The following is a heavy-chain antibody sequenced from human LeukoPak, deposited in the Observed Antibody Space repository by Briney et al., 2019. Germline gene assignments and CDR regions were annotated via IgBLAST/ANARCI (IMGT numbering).Heavy chain of an antibody. Sequence: SVKVSCKASGYTFTGYYMHWVRQAPGQGLEWMGRIIPIFGTANYAQKFQGRVTITTDESTSTAYMELSSLRSEDTAVYYCARDQMDIVVVPAANRPDYYYYYMDVWGKGTTVTVSS. D-gene: IGHD2-2*03. CDR3: ARDQMDIVVVPAANRPDYYYYYMDV. CDR1: GYTFTGYY. J-gene: IGHJ6*03. V-gene: IGHV1-69*05. CDR2: IIPIFGTA.